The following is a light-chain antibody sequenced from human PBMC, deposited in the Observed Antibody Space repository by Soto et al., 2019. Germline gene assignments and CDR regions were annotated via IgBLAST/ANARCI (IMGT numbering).Light chain of an antibody. Sequence: EIVLTQSPGTLSLSPGERATLSCRASQSVSSNLAWYQQKPGQAPRLLIYGASTRATGIPARFSGSGSGTDFTLTISRLEPEDFAVYYCQQRSNWPITFGQGTRLEIK. J-gene: IGKJ5*01. CDR1: QSVSSN. CDR3: QQRSNWPIT. V-gene: IGKV3-11*01. CDR2: GAS.